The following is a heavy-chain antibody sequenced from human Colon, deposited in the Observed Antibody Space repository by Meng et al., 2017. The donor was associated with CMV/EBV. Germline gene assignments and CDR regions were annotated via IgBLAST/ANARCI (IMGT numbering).Heavy chain of an antibody. V-gene: IGHV1-18*01. CDR2: ISTYDGKT. CDR3: SRDQSSGFGSDY. J-gene: IGHJ4*02. D-gene: IGHD3-10*01. CDR1: GYPFTTYG. Sequence: SVNVSCKASGYPFTTYGISWVRQAPGQGLEWMAWISTYDGKTDYAQKFQGRVTLTTDASTTTTYMELRGLTSDDTALYYCSRDQSSGFGSDYWGQGTLVTVSS.